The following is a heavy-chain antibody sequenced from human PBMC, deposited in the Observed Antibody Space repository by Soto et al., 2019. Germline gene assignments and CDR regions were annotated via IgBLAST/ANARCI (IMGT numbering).Heavy chain of an antibody. V-gene: IGHV3-33*01. J-gene: IGHJ4*02. Sequence: PGGSRRLSCAASGFSFSDYVMHWVRQAPGKGLEWVAVMWYHGRDLFYTDSVRGRVTISRDNSKNTLFLQMNSLRADDTAVYYCASDPGGHSGNFFFDHCRQGALVAVSS. D-gene: IGHD1-7*01. CDR1: GFSFSDYV. CDR2: MWYHGRDL. CDR3: ASDPGGHSGNFFFDH.